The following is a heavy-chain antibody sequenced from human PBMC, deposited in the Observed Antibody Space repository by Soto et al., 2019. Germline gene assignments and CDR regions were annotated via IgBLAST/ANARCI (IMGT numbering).Heavy chain of an antibody. CDR3: ARDHSSGWAAYYFDY. CDR2: ISYSSNYI. CDR1: GFTFSTYS. J-gene: IGHJ4*02. Sequence: EVQLVESEGGLVKPGGSLRLSCAASGFTFSTYSMNWVRQAPGKGLEWVSSISYSSNYIYYADSVKGRFTISRDNAKNSLYLQMNSLRAEDTALYYCARDHSSGWAAYYFDYWGQGTLATVSS. D-gene: IGHD6-19*01. V-gene: IGHV3-21*01.